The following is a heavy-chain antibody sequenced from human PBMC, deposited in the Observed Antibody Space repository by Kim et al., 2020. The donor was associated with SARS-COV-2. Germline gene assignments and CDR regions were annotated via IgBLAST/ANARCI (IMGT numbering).Heavy chain of an antibody. D-gene: IGHD5-12*01. CDR1: GGSISSSNW. Sequence: SETLSLTCAVSGGSISSSNWWSWVRQPPGKGLEWIGEIYHSGSTNYNPSLKSRVTISVDKSKNQFSLKLSSVTAADTAVYYCARAVGSGYDTTDYWGQGTLVTVSS. CDR3: ARAVGSGYDTTDY. V-gene: IGHV4-4*02. J-gene: IGHJ4*02. CDR2: IYHSGST.